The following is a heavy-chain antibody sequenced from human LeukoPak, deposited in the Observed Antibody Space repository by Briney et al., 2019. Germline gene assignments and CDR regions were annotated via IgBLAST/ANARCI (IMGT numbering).Heavy chain of an antibody. D-gene: IGHD4-23*01. J-gene: IGHJ5*02. CDR3: ARERMTTVVTPRVFDP. CDR1: GGSISSGGYY. V-gene: IGHV4-31*03. Sequence: SSETLSLTCTVPGGSISSGGYYWSWIRQHPGKGLEWIGYIYYSGSTYYNPSLKSRVTISVDTSKNQFSLKLSSVTAADTAVYYCARERMTTVVTPRVFDPWGQGTLVTVSS. CDR2: IYYSGST.